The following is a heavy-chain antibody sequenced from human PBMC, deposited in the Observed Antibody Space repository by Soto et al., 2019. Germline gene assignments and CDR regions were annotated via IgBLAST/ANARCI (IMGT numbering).Heavy chain of an antibody. V-gene: IGHV1-2*02. J-gene: IGHJ6*02. CDR2: INPNSGDT. D-gene: IGHD3-9*01. Sequence: QVHLVQSGAEVKKPGASVKVSCKASGYIFTGYHIHWVRQAPGRGLEWMGRINPNSGDTEYAQNLQGRVTMTRDTSFNLVYMEMSGLMSDDTAVYYCARDARGTRGFDEMDIWGQGTTVTVSS. CDR1: GYIFTGYH. CDR3: ARDARGTRGFDEMDI.